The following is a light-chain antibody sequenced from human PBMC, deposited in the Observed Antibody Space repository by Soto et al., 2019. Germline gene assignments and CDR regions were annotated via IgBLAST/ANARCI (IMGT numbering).Light chain of an antibody. CDR1: QGISSA. J-gene: IGKJ2*01. CDR2: YAS. Sequence: AIQLTQSPSSLSASVGDSVTIACRASQGISSALAWYQQKPGKAPKLLIYYASTLESGVPSRFSGSGFGTDFTLTISNLQPADSATYYCQQFNDYPATFGHGSKLEIK. V-gene: IGKV1D-13*01. CDR3: QQFNDYPAT.